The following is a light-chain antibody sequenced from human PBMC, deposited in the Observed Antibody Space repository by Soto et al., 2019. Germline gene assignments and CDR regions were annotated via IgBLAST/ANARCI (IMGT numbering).Light chain of an antibody. CDR2: GAS. CDR3: QQYNNWPPDRT. Sequence: EIVMTQSPATLSVSPGERATLSCRASQSVGSNLAWDQQKPGQAPMLLIYGASPRATGIPARFSGSGSGTEFTLTISSLQSEDFAIYFCQQYNNWPPDRTFGQGTKVEIK. CDR1: QSVGSN. J-gene: IGKJ1*01. V-gene: IGKV3-15*01.